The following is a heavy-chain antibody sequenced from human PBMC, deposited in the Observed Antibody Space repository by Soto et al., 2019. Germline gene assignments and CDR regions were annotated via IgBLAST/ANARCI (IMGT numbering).Heavy chain of an antibody. D-gene: IGHD4-17*01. CDR1: GFTFSSYW. V-gene: IGHV3-74*01. J-gene: IGHJ3*02. Sequence: GPLLPACTASGFTFSSYWMHWVRQAPGKGLVWVSRINSYGSSTSYADSVKGRFTISRDNAKNTLYLQMNSLRAEDTAVYYCARDGPMTSDDAFDIWGQGTMVTV. CDR2: INSYGSST. CDR3: ARDGPMTSDDAFDI.